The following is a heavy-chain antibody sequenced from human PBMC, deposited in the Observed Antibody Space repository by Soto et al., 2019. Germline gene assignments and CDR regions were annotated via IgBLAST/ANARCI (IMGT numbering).Heavy chain of an antibody. CDR2: ISNSSSAL. D-gene: IGHD2-15*01. V-gene: IGHV3-48*02. CDR3: VYGNCINY. Sequence: EVQLVESGGGLVQPGGSLRLSCVASGFTFSIYCMNWVRQAPGKGLEWVSCISNSSSALYYGDSVKGRFTISRDNAKNSLYLQMNSLRDEDTAVYYCVYGNCINYWGQGTLVTVSS. CDR1: GFTFSIYC. J-gene: IGHJ4*02.